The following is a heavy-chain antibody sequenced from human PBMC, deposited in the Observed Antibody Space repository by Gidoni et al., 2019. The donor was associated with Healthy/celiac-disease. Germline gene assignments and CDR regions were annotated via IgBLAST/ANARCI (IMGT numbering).Heavy chain of an antibody. CDR3: ARPPGYCSGGSCYEPDAFDI. CDR2: IYPGDSDT. D-gene: IGHD2-15*01. CDR1: GYSFTSYW. Sequence: EVQLVQSGAEVKKPGESLKISCKGSGYSFTSYWIGWVRQMPGKGLEWMGIIYPGDSDTRYSPSFQGQVTISADKSISTAYLQWSSLKASDTAMYYCARPPGYCSGGSCYEPDAFDIWGQGTMVTVSS. V-gene: IGHV5-51*01. J-gene: IGHJ3*02.